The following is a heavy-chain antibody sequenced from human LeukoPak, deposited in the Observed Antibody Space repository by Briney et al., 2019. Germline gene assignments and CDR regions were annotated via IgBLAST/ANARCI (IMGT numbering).Heavy chain of an antibody. D-gene: IGHD3-22*01. Sequence: ASVKVSCKASGGTFSSYAINWVRQAPGHGLEWMGGIIPLFGTANYAQEFQGRVSITTDESTSTAYMELSSLRSEDTAVYYCATVGDDSSGYYWFDYWGQGTLVTVSS. CDR2: IIPLFGTA. V-gene: IGHV1-69*05. CDR3: ATVGDDSSGYYWFDY. J-gene: IGHJ4*02. CDR1: GGTFSSYA.